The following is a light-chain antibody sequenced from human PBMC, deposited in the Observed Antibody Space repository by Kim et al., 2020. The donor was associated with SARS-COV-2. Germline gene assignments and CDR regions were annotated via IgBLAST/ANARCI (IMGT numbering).Light chain of an antibody. CDR3: CSYAGSDPVV. CDR1: PSDVGTYNL. V-gene: IGLV2-23*02. CDR2: EVN. J-gene: IGLJ1*01. Sequence: QSALTQPASVSGSPGQSITISCTGTPSDVGTYNLVSWYQQHPGKAPKLIIFEVNKRSSGVSDRFSASKSGNTASLSISGLQPDEEADYSCCSYAGSDPVVCGPTTKVTVL.